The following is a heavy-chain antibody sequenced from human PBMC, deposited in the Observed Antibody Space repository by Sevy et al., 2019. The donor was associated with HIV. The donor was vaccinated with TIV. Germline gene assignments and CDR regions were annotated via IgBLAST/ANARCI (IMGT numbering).Heavy chain of an antibody. D-gene: IGHD3-22*01. J-gene: IGHJ5*02. CDR3: AREAYYYDSREENWFDP. Sequence: GGSLRLSCAASGFTFSSYSMHWVRQAPGKGLEWVSSLSRTSTTTYYADSAKGRFTITRENAKNSLYLQMNSLRDEDTAVYYCAREAYYYDSREENWFDPWGQGTLVTVSS. V-gene: IGHV3-48*02. CDR1: GFTFSSYS. CDR2: LSRTSTTT.